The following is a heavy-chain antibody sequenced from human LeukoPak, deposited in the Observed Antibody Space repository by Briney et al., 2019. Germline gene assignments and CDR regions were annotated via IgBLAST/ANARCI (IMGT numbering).Heavy chain of an antibody. CDR3: ARQSHDYGGTQHKFWYYYYYMDV. D-gene: IGHD4-23*01. V-gene: IGHV4-38-2*02. CDR1: GYSISSGYY. CDR2: IYYSGST. J-gene: IGHJ6*03. Sequence: SETLSLTCTVSGYSISSGYYWGWIRQPPGKGLEWIGSIYYSGSTYYNPSLKSRVTISVDTSKNQFSLKLSSVTAADTAVYYCARQSHDYGGTQHKFWYYYYYMDVWGKGTTVTISS.